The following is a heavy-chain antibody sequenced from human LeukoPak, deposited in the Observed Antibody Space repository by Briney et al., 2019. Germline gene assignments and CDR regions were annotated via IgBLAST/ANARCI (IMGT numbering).Heavy chain of an antibody. CDR1: AFTFSSYA. CDR2: ISYDGSNK. D-gene: IGHD2-2*01. Sequence: GGSLRLSFAAFAFTFSSYAMHWVRQAPGKGLERVAVISYDGSNKYYADPVKGRFTISRDNSKTTLYLQMNSLRAEDTAVYYCARAEFCSSTSCSRGSLFDYWGQGTLVTVSS. CDR3: ARAEFCSSTSCSRGSLFDY. V-gene: IGHV3-30*04. J-gene: IGHJ4*02.